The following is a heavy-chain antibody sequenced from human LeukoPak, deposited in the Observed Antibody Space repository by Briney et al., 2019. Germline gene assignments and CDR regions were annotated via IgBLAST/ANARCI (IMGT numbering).Heavy chain of an antibody. D-gene: IGHD7-27*01. Sequence: GGSLRLSCAASGFNPSDHFMDWVRQTPERGLKWVGRSGNRADRYTTQYAASVKGRFTISRDESNYSLYLHMSSLRTEDTAVYYCVRGHWGFDYWGRGTLVTVSS. CDR3: VRGHWGFDY. J-gene: IGHJ4*02. CDR1: GFNPSDHF. V-gene: IGHV3-72*01. CDR2: SGNRADRYTT.